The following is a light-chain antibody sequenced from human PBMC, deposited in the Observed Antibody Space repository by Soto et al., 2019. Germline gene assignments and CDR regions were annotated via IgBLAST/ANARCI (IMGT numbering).Light chain of an antibody. CDR2: DAS. J-gene: IGKJ4*01. V-gene: IGKV3-15*01. Sequence: EIVMTQSPATLSVSPGDRATLSCRASQSVSSSLAWYQQIPGQAPRLLIYDASTRATGIPARFGGSGSGTEFTLTISSLQSEDFAVYYCQQYNNWHPLTFGGGTQVELK. CDR1: QSVSSS. CDR3: QQYNNWHPLT.